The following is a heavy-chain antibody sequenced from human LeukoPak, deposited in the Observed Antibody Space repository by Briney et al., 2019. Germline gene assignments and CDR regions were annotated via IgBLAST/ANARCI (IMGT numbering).Heavy chain of an antibody. J-gene: IGHJ3*02. CDR1: GFTFSSYS. V-gene: IGHV3-48*01. CDR2: ISSSSSTI. D-gene: IGHD1-26*01. Sequence: PGGSLRLSCAASGFTFSSYSMNWVRQAPGKGLEWVSYISSSSSTIYYADSVKGRFTISRDNAKNSLYLQMNSLRAEDTAVYYCARDFSGRGDAFDIWGQGTMVTVSS. CDR3: ARDFSGRGDAFDI.